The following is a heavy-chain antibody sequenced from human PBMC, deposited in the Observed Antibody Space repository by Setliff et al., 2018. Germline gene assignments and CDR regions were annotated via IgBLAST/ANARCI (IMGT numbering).Heavy chain of an antibody. CDR3: ARDQWVRSPPLYFSYSMDV. CDR2: IFHSGST. CDR1: GYSISSGHF. J-gene: IGHJ6*02. D-gene: IGHD5-12*01. Sequence: NPSETLSLTCGVSGYSISSGHFWGWIRQPPGKGLEWLGNIFHSGSTYYNPTLNSRVTMSVDTSKNQFSLMLTSVTAADTAVYYCARDQWVRSPPLYFSYSMDVWGQGTTVTVSS. V-gene: IGHV4-38-2*02.